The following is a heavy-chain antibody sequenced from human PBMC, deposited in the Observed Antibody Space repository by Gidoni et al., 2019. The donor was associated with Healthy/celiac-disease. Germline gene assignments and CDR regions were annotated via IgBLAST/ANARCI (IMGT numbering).Heavy chain of an antibody. Sequence: QVQLVQSGAEVKKPGSSVKVSCKASGGTFSSYDISWVRQAPGQGLEWMGGIIPIFGTANYAQKFQGRVTITADESTSTAYMELSRLRSEDTAVYYCARGPDSSGYPEMGNYYYYGMDVWGQGTTGTVSS. D-gene: IGHD3-22*01. CDR3: ARGPDSSGYPEMGNYYYYGMDV. CDR1: GGTFSSYD. J-gene: IGHJ6*02. V-gene: IGHV1-69*01. CDR2: IIPIFGTA.